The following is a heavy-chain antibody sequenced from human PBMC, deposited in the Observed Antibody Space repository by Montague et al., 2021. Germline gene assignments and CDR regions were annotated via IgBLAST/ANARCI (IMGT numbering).Heavy chain of an antibody. CDR3: GVSPRRGGMDV. CDR1: GFTFSSYW. V-gene: IGHV3-7*01. J-gene: IGHJ6*03. CDR2: IGDDGVET. Sequence: SLRLSCAASGFTFSSYWMSWVRQAPGKGLEWVANIGDDGVETYYVDSVKGRFTVSRDNAKSSLNLQMNSLRAEDTAVYYCGVSPRRGGMDVWGKGTRSPCP.